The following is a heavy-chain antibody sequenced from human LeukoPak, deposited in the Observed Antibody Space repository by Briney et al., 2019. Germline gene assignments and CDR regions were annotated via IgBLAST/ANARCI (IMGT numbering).Heavy chain of an antibody. D-gene: IGHD6-13*01. CDR3: ARAIRYSSSWYYFDY. CDR2: ISSSSSYI. Sequence: GGSLRLSCAASGFTLSSYSMNWVRRAPGKGLEWVSSISSSSSYIYYADSVKGRFTISRDNAKNSLYLQMNSLRAEDTAVYYCARAIRYSSSWYYFDYWGQGTLVTVSS. CDR1: GFTLSSYS. V-gene: IGHV3-21*01. J-gene: IGHJ4*02.